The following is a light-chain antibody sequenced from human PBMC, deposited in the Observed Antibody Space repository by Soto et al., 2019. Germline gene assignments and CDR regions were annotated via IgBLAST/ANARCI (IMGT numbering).Light chain of an antibody. Sequence: DIQMTQSPSSLSASVGDRVTITCQASHDIHSRLNWYQQQPGKAPSLLIYAAKNLESGVPSRFSGGGSGSEFTLTVSSLRPEDFATYYCQQSYSIPHTFGQGTKVAIK. J-gene: IGKJ1*01. V-gene: IGKV1-39*01. CDR2: AAK. CDR3: QQSYSIPHT. CDR1: HDIHSR.